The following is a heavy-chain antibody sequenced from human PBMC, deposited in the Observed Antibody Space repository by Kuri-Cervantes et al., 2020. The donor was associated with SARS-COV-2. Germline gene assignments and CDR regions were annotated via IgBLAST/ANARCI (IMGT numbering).Heavy chain of an antibody. J-gene: IGHJ4*02. Sequence: GESLKISCAASGFTFSSYGMHWVCQAPGKGLEWVAVIWYDGSNKYYADSVKGRFTISRDNSKNTLYLQMNSLRAEDTAVYYCARDRGYGGLRYYFDYWGQGTLVTVSS. CDR3: ARDRGYGGLRYYFDY. D-gene: IGHD5-12*01. V-gene: IGHV3-33*08. CDR2: IWYDGSNK. CDR1: GFTFSSYG.